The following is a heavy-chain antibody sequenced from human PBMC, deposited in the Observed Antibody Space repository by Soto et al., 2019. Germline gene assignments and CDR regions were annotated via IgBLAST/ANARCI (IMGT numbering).Heavy chain of an antibody. J-gene: IGHJ4*02. CDR2: IYNGERT. CDR3: AQTTGWPGFDY. CDR1: GASIRNFY. D-gene: IGHD6-19*01. Sequence: QVHLQESGPGLVKPSETMSLTCTASGASIRNFYWNWVRHFPGKGLEWIGHIYNGERTNYNPSLKSRVTISVDTSKNQFSLKLSSVTVADTAVYYCAQTTGWPGFDYWGQGTLVAVSS. V-gene: IGHV4-59*01.